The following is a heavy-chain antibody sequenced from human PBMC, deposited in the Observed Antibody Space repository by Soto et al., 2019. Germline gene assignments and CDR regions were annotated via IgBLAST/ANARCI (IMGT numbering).Heavy chain of an antibody. V-gene: IGHV1-8*02. D-gene: IGHD3-10*01. Sequence: ASVKVSCKASGYTFTSYAMHWVRQAPGQGLEWMGWMNPNSGNTVYAQKFQGRVTMTRNTSISTAYMELSSLRSEGTAVYYCARERGGIDYWGQGTLVTVSS. J-gene: IGHJ4*02. CDR3: ARERGGIDY. CDR1: GYTFTSYA. CDR2: MNPNSGNT.